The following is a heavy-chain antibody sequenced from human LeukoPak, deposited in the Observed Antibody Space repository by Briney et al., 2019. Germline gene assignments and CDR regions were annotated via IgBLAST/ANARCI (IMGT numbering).Heavy chain of an antibody. CDR3: ARVPDYGGSSPYYYYYMDV. Sequence: PGGSLRLSCAASGFTFSSYIMNWVRQAPGKGLAWVSSISSSSSYIYYADSLKGRFTISRDNAKNSLYLQMNSLRAEDTAVYYCARVPDYGGSSPYYYYYMDVWGKGTTVTVSS. V-gene: IGHV3-21*01. CDR2: ISSSSSYI. J-gene: IGHJ6*03. CDR1: GFTFSSYI. D-gene: IGHD4-23*01.